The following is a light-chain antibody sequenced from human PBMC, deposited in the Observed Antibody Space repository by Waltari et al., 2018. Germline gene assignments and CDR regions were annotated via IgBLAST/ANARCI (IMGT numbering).Light chain of an antibody. V-gene: IGKV3-15*01. CDR3: QQYSNWWT. CDR2: GAS. J-gene: IGKJ1*01. Sequence: EVVMTQSPATLSVPPGERDTLSCSANQSVYSSLAWYQQRPGQAPRLLIYGASTRATNIPARFSGSGSGTEFTLTISSLQSEDFAVYYCQQYSNWWTFGQGTRVEIK. CDR1: QSVYSS.